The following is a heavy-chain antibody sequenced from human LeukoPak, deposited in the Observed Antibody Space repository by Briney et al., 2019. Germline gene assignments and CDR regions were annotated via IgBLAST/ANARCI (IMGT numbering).Heavy chain of an antibody. J-gene: IGHJ4*02. CDR3: TTGIRGD. Sequence: XNWVRQAXXEXLDWVGRIASKTDGGATDYAAPVKGRFTISRDDSKNTLNLQMNSLKTEDTAVYYCTTGIRGDWGQGTLVTVSS. D-gene: IGHD3-10*01. V-gene: IGHV3-15*07. CDR2: IASKTDGGAT.